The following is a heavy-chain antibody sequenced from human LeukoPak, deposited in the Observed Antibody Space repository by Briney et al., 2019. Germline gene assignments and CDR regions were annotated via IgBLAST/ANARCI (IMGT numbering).Heavy chain of an antibody. CDR2: INSDGSST. CDR3: ASGGPLTYYYDSSGLDY. D-gene: IGHD3-22*01. J-gene: IGHJ4*02. V-gene: IGHV3-74*01. CDR1: GFTFSSYW. Sequence: GGSLRLSCAASGFTFSSYWMHWVRQAPGKGLVWVSRINSDGSSTSYADSVKGRFTISRDNAKNTLYLQMNSLRAEDTAVYYCASGGPLTYYYDSSGLDYWGQGTLVTVSS.